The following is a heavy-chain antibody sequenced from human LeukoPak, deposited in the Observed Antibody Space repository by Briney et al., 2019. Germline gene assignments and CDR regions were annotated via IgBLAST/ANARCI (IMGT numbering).Heavy chain of an antibody. V-gene: IGHV3-23*01. CDR2: ISGSGGST. J-gene: IGHJ4*02. CDR1: GFTFSSDA. Sequence: PGRSLRLACAASGFTFSSDAMSCVRQATGRGLEWVSAISGSGGSTYYADSVKGRFTISSDNSSDTLYLQMNSLRAEDTAVYYCAKGYYDYVWGSYYFDYWGQGTLVNVSS. D-gene: IGHD3-16*01. CDR3: AKGYYDYVWGSYYFDY.